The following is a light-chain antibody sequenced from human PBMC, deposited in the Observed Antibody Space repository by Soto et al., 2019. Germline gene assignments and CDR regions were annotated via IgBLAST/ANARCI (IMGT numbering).Light chain of an antibody. Sequence: QSVLTQAPSASGTPGQRVTISCSGSSSNIGSNTVNWYQQLPGTAPKLLIYRNNQRPSGVPDRFSGSKSGTSASLAIGGLQSEDEADYYCAAWDDSLNAWVFGGGTKLTVL. V-gene: IGLV1-44*01. J-gene: IGLJ3*02. CDR3: AAWDDSLNAWV. CDR1: SSNIGSNT. CDR2: RNN.